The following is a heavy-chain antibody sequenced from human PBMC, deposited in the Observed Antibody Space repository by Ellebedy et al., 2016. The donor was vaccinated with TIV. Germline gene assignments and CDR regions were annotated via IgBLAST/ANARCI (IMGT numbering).Heavy chain of an antibody. CDR1: GFTFSSYA. CDR3: AKGGPRRGYSSGWYFDL. Sequence: GGSLRLXXAASGFTFSSYAMSWVRQAPGKGLEWVSAISGSGGSTYYADSVKGRFTISRDNSKNTLYLQMNSLRAEDTAVYYCAKGGPRRGYSSGWYFDLWGRGTLVTVSS. D-gene: IGHD6-19*01. J-gene: IGHJ2*01. V-gene: IGHV3-23*01. CDR2: ISGSGGST.